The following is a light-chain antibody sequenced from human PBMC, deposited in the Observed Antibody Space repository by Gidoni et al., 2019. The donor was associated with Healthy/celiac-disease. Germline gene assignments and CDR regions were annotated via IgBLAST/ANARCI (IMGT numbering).Light chain of an antibody. Sequence: DIQMTQSPSSLSASVGDRVTITCQASQDISNYLNWYQQKPGKAPKLLIYDASNLETGVPSRFSGSGSGTDFTFTISSLQPEDIATYYCQQDDNLPSDFTFGPGTKVDIK. J-gene: IGKJ3*01. CDR1: QDISNY. CDR3: QQDDNLPSDFT. CDR2: DAS. V-gene: IGKV1-33*01.